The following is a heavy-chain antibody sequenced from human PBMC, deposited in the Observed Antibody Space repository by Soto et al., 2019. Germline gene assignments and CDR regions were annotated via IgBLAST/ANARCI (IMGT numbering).Heavy chain of an antibody. D-gene: IGHD6-13*01. Sequence: QVQLQESGPGLVKPSQTLSLTCTVSGGSISSGDYYWSWIRQPPGKGLEWIGYIYYSGSTYYNPSLKSRVTIAVDTSKNQFPLKLSSVTAADTAVYYCARYSSSWYSSGMDVWGPGTTVTVSS. CDR3: ARYSSSWYSSGMDV. CDR2: IYYSGST. J-gene: IGHJ6*02. V-gene: IGHV4-30-4*01. CDR1: GGSISSGDYY.